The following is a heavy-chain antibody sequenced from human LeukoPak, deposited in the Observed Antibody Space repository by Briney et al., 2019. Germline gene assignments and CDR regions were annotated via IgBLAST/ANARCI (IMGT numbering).Heavy chain of an antibody. CDR3: ARGDSDFWSGFDY. J-gene: IGHJ4*02. Sequence: GMSLRLSCAASGFTLSENNVHWVRQAPGKGLEWVALISNDGNSKSYADSVKGRFTLSGDNSKTTLYLQMNSLRAEDTAVYYCARGDSDFWSGFDYWGQGTLVTVSS. V-gene: IGHV3-30*14. CDR2: ISNDGNSK. D-gene: IGHD3-3*01. CDR1: GFTLSENN.